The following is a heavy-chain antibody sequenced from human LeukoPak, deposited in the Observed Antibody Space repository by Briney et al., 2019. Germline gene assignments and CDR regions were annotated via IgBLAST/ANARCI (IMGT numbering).Heavy chain of an antibody. D-gene: IGHD2-15*01. CDR3: ARDRFYCSGGSCYTED. CDR1: GGSISSYY. V-gene: IGHV4-59*12. CDR2: IYYSGST. Sequence: PSETLSLTCTVSGGSISSYYWSWIRQPPGKGLEWIGYIYYSGSTYYNPSLKSRVTISVDTSKNQFSLKLSPVTAADTAVYYCARDRFYCSGGSCYTEDWGQGTLVTVSS. J-gene: IGHJ4*02.